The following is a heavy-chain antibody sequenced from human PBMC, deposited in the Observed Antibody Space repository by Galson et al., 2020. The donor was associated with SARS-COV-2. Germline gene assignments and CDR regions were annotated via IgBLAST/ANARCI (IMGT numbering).Heavy chain of an antibody. D-gene: IGHD2-21*01. CDR1: GFTFSSYA. CDR2: ISGSGGST. Sequence: GESLKISCAASGFTFSSYAMSWVRQAPGKGLEWVSAISGSGGSTYYADSVKGRFTISRDNSKNTLYLQMNSLRAEDTAVYYCAKDGTYCGGDCYGDAFDIWGQGTMVTVSS. CDR3: AKDGTYCGGDCYGDAFDI. V-gene: IGHV3-23*01. J-gene: IGHJ3*02.